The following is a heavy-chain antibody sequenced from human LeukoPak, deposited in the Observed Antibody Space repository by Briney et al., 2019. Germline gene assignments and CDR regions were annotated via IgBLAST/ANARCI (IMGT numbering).Heavy chain of an antibody. D-gene: IGHD5-18*01. Sequence: ASVKVSCKASGGTFSSYAISWVRQAPGQGLEWMGGIIPIFGTTNYAQKFHGRVTITADESTSTAYMELNSLRSDDTAVYYCARQDTAMASIDHWGQGTLVTVSS. CDR2: IIPIFGTT. CDR3: ARQDTAMASIDH. J-gene: IGHJ4*02. V-gene: IGHV1-69*13. CDR1: GGTFSSYA.